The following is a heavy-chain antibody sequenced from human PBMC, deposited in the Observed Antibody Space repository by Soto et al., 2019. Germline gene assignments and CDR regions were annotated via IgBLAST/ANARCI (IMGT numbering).Heavy chain of an antibody. V-gene: IGHV3-30-3*01. Sequence: PGGSLRLSCAASGFTFSSYSIHWVRQAPGKGLEWVSIISYDGSNKYYADSVKGRFTISRDNSKNTLYVQMNSLRAEDTAVYYCAREPLYYNYYNGMDVWGQGTTVTVSS. CDR3: AREPLYYNYYNGMDV. CDR1: GFTFSSYS. D-gene: IGHD3-10*01. CDR2: ISYDGSNK. J-gene: IGHJ6*02.